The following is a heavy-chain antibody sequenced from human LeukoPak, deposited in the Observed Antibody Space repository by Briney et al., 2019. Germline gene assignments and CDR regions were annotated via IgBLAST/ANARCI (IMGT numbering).Heavy chain of an antibody. D-gene: IGHD3-10*01. Sequence: GGSLRLSCAASGFTFSSYGMHWVRQAPGKGLEWVAVISYDGSNKYYADSVKGRFTISRDNSKNTQYLQMNSLRAEDTAVYYCPKDRATGTQFYFYGMDVWGQGTTVTVSS. CDR3: PKDRATGTQFYFYGMDV. CDR2: ISYDGSNK. V-gene: IGHV3-30*18. J-gene: IGHJ6*02. CDR1: GFTFSSYG.